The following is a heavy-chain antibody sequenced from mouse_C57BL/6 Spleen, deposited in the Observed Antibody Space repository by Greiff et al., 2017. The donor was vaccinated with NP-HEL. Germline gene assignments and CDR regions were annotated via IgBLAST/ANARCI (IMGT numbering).Heavy chain of an antibody. V-gene: IGHV1-76*01. J-gene: IGHJ2*01. Sequence: VQLQQSGAELVRPGASVKLSCKASGYTFTDYYINWVKQRPGQGLEWIARIYPGSGNTYYNEKFKGKATLTAEKSSSTAYMQLSSLTSEDSAVYFCARSEAAQATYFDYWGQGTTLTVSS. CDR2: IYPGSGNT. D-gene: IGHD3-2*02. CDR1: GYTFTDYY. CDR3: ARSEAAQATYFDY.